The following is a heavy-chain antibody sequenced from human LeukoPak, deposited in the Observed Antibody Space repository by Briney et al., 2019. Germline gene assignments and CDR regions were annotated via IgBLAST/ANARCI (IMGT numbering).Heavy chain of an antibody. D-gene: IGHD2-2*01. CDR1: GFTFTSYS. V-gene: IGHV3-21*01. CDR3: ARGRGYCDSTSCQNWFDP. J-gene: IGHJ5*02. Sequence: GGSLRLSCAASGFTFTSYSMNWVRQAPGEGLEWVSSISSSGSYIYYAASVKGRFTISRDNAKNSLYLQMNSLRAEDTAVYFCARGRGYCDSTSCQNWFDPWGQGTLVTVSS. CDR2: ISSSGSYI.